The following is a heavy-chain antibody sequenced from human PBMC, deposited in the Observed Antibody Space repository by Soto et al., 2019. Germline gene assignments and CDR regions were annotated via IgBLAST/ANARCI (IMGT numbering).Heavy chain of an antibody. Sequence: SGNPCPPLAGHGGAFRGYDWTWVRQPPGTGLEWIGEINHSGSTNYNPSLKSRVTISVDTSKNQFSLKLTSVTAADTAVYYCARDKITGLFDYWGQGILVTVSS. CDR1: GGAFRGYD. CDR3: ARDKITGLFDY. CDR2: INHSGST. V-gene: IGHV4-34*01. J-gene: IGHJ4*02. D-gene: IGHD2-8*02.